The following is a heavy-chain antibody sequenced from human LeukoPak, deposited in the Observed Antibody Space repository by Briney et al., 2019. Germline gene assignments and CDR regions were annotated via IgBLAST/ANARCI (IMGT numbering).Heavy chain of an antibody. CDR2: INSDGSST. J-gene: IGHJ4*02. CDR1: GFTFSSYW. V-gene: IGHV3-74*01. CDR3: ARAVVGADFDY. Sequence: GGSLRLSCAASGFTFSSYWMHWVRQAPGKGLVWVSRINSDGSSTSYADSVKGRFTISRGNAKNTLYLQMNSLRAEDTAVYYCARAVVGADFDYWGQGTLVTVSS. D-gene: IGHD1-26*01.